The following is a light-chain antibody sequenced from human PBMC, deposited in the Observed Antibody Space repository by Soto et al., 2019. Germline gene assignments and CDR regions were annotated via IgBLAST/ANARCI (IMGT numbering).Light chain of an antibody. CDR1: QDISRW. Sequence: DIQMTQSHATLSASVGDRVRITCRASQDISRWLAWYQQKPGKAPKVLIWDASSLQRGVPSRFTGSGSGTEFTLTINGLQPDDFATYYCQQYNGYRTWTFGQGTKVDI. CDR3: QQYNGYRTWT. J-gene: IGKJ1*01. V-gene: IGKV1-5*01. CDR2: DAS.